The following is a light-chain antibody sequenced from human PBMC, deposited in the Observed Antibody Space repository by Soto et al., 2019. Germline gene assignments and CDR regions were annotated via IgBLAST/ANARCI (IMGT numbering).Light chain of an antibody. J-gene: IGKJ1*01. CDR1: QSVSKNY. CDR2: GAS. V-gene: IGKV3-20*01. Sequence: EIVLTQSPGTLSLSPGESATLSCRASQSVSKNYSAWYQQKPGQAPRXLIYGASNTATGIPDRFSGSGSRTDFTLTISRLEPEDVAVDYCQQYGSPGTFGQGTKVDI. CDR3: QQYGSPGT.